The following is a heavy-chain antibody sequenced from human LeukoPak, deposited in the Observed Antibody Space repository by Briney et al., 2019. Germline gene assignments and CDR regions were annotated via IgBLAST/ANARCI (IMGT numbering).Heavy chain of an antibody. CDR2: INSDGSST. Sequence: GGSLRLSCAASGFTFSSYWMHWVRQAPGKGLVWVSRINSDGSSTSYADSVKGRFTISRDNAKNTLYLQMNSLRAEDTAVYYCARVPHLRTTRGHFDYWGQGTLVTVSS. CDR3: ARVPHLRTTRGHFDY. J-gene: IGHJ4*02. D-gene: IGHD4-17*01. CDR1: GFTFSSYW. V-gene: IGHV3-74*01.